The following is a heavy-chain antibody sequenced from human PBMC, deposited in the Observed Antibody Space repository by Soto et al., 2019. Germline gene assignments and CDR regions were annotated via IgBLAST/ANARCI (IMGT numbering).Heavy chain of an antibody. CDR3: ARDRWTGTSCYWKYFDY. CDR2: ISGYNSDT. Sequence: QVQLVQSGAEVKKPGASVKVSCKASGYTFASYGISWVRQAPGQGLEWMGWISGYNSDTKYTQKFQGRVTMTTDTSTSTAYMELRSLRSDDTAVYYCARDRWTGTSCYWKYFDYWGQGTLVTVSS. D-gene: IGHD2-2*01. J-gene: IGHJ4*02. V-gene: IGHV1-18*01. CDR1: GYTFASYG.